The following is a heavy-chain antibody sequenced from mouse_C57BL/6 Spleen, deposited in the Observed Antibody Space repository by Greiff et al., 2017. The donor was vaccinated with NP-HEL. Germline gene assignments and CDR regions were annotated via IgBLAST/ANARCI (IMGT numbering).Heavy chain of an antibody. Sequence: QVQLQQPGTELVKPGASVKLSCKASGYTFTSYWMHWVKQRPGQGLEWIGNINPSNGGTNYNEKFKSKATLTVDNSSSEAYMQLSSLTSEASAVYYCARSWSYPYYFDYWGQGTTLTVSS. CDR1: GYTFTSYW. V-gene: IGHV1-53*01. CDR3: ARSWSYPYYFDY. D-gene: IGHD2-12*01. J-gene: IGHJ2*01. CDR2: INPSNGGT.